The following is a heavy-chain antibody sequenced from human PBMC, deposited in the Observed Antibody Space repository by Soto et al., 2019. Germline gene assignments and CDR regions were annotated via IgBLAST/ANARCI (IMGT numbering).Heavy chain of an antibody. J-gene: IGHJ3*02. CDR3: AKETYCSGGSCYLDAFDI. Sequence: VQLLESGGGLVQPGGSLRLSCAASGFTFSSYAMSWVRQAPGKGLEWVSAISGSGGSTYYADSVKGRFTISRDNSKNTLYLQMNSLRAEDTAVYYCAKETYCSGGSCYLDAFDIWGQGTMVTVSS. CDR1: GFTFSSYA. V-gene: IGHV3-23*01. D-gene: IGHD2-15*01. CDR2: ISGSGGST.